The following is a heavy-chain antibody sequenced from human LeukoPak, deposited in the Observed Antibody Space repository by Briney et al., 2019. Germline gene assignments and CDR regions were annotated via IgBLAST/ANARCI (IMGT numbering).Heavy chain of an antibody. CDR3: ARESGYSYGLAGFFDY. Sequence: GGSLRLSCAASGFTVSSNYMSWVRQAPGKGLEWVSVIYSDGRIHYADSVKGRFTISRDDSKNTLYIQMNSLRAEDTAVYYCARESGYSYGLAGFFDYWGQGTLVTVSS. CDR2: IYSDGRI. D-gene: IGHD5-18*01. CDR1: GFTVSSNY. J-gene: IGHJ4*02. V-gene: IGHV3-53*01.